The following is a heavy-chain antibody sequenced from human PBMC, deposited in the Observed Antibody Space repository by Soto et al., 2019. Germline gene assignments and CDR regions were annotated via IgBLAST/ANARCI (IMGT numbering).Heavy chain of an antibody. CDR3: AKESIAVTGYYYYGMDV. CDR1: GFTISTYG. Sequence: QVHLVESGGGVVQPGRSLRLSCAASGFTISTYGMHWVRQAPGKGLEWVAVISYDESNKYYGDSVEGRFTISKDNSKNTLYLQLNSLRTEDTAVYYCAKESIAVTGYYYYGMDVW. J-gene: IGHJ6*01. CDR2: ISYDESNK. D-gene: IGHD6-19*01. V-gene: IGHV3-30*18.